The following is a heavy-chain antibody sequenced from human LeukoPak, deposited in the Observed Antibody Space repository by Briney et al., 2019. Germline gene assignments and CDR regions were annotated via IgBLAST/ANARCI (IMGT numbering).Heavy chain of an antibody. J-gene: IGHJ4*02. V-gene: IGHV4-39*01. CDR1: GGSITNSYY. D-gene: IGHD3-22*01. CDR3: ARQYYYNRAIYSKLDY. Sequence: SETLSLTCTVSGGSITNSYYWAWIRQPPGKGLEWIGSMYYSGSTYYNPSLKSRVTISVDTSKSQFSLKLSSVTATDTAVYYCARQYYYNRAIYSKLDYWGQGTLVTVSS. CDR2: MYYSGST.